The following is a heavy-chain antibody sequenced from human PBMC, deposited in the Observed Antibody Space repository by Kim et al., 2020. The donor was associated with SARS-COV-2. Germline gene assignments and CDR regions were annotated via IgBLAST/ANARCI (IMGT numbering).Heavy chain of an antibody. CDR3: ARQTADSGSYGLYHYYG. D-gene: IGHD1-26*01. CDR2: IYYSGST. V-gene: IGHV4-39*01. Sequence: SETLSLTCTVSGGSISSSSYYWGWIRQPPGKGLEWIGSIYYSGSTYYNPSLKSRVTIAVDTSKNQFSLKLSSVTAADTAVYYCARQTADSGSYGLYHYYG. J-gene: IGHJ6*01. CDR1: GGSISSSSYY.